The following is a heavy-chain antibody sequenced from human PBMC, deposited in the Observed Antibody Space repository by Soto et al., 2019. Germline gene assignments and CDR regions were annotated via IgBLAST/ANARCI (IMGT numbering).Heavy chain of an antibody. V-gene: IGHV1-46*01. CDR3: ARGYYSDSSGYSPFDY. CDR2: ISPSGGST. Sequence: QVQLVQSGAEVKKPGASVKVSCKASGYTFISYFIHWVRQAPGQGLEWMGIISPSGGSTSYAQKFQGRVTMIRDTSTSTFYMELSSLRSEDTAVYYCARGYYSDSSGYSPFDYWGQGTLVTVSS. D-gene: IGHD3-22*01. CDR1: GYTFISYF. J-gene: IGHJ4*02.